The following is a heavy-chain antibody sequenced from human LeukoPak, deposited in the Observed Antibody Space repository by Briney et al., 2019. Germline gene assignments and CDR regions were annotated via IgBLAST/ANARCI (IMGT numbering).Heavy chain of an antibody. Sequence: SETLSLTCAVYGGSFSGYYWSWIRQPPGKGLEWIGEINHSGSTNYNPSLKSRVTISVDTSKNQFSLKLSSVTAADTAVYYCARYSVVTMVRGVTLSDGMDVWGQGTTVTVSS. CDR3: ARYSVVTMVRGVTLSDGMDV. CDR1: GGSFSGYY. V-gene: IGHV4-34*01. D-gene: IGHD3-10*01. CDR2: INHSGST. J-gene: IGHJ6*02.